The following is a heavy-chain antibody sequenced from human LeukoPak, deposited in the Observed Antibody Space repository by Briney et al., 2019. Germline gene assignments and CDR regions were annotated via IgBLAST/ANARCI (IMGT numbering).Heavy chain of an antibody. J-gene: IGHJ4*02. V-gene: IGHV3-30*02. CDR2: IRYDGSNK. D-gene: IGHD2-2*02. Sequence: PGRSLRLSCAASGFTFSSYAMHWVRQAPGKGLEWVAFIRYDGSNKYYADSVKGRFTISRDNSKNTLYLQMNSLRAEDTAVYYCAKASGPPLSARIIAQQLLYGNYFDYWGQGTLVTVSS. CDR3: AKASGPPLSARIIAQQLLYGNYFDY. CDR1: GFTFSSYA.